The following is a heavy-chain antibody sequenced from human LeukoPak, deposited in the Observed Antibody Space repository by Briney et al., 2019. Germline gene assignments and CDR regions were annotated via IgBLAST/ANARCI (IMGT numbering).Heavy chain of an antibody. CDR1: GGSFSAYY. J-gene: IGHJ5*02. V-gene: IGHV4-34*01. CDR2: INHSGNT. CDR3: AREGPGGCSSTSCYVFWFDP. Sequence: SETLSLTCAVYGGSFSAYYWTWIRQSPGKGLEWIGEINHSGNTNYNPSLKSRVTISVDTSKNQFSLNLNSVTAADTAVYYCAREGPGGCSSTSCYVFWFDPWGHGTLVTVSS. D-gene: IGHD2-2*01.